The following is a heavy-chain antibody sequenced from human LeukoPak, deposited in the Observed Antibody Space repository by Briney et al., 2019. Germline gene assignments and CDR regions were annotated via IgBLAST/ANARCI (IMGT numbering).Heavy chain of an antibody. J-gene: IGHJ4*02. CDR1: GGSISSYY. D-gene: IGHD6-19*01. Sequence: SETLSLTCTVSGGSISSYYWSWIRQPPGKGLEWIGSIYYSGSTHYKPTLESRVTISVDTSKNHFSLMLTSVTAADTAVYYCARVGGSGWPRGNLDYWGQGTLVTVSS. CDR3: ARVGGSGWPRGNLDY. CDR2: IYYSGST. V-gene: IGHV4-39*07.